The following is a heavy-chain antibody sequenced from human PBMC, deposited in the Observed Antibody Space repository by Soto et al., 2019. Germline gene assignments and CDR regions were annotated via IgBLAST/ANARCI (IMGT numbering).Heavy chain of an antibody. Sequence: QVQLVQSGAEVKKPGSSVKVSCKTSGGTFSNYAFIWVRQAPGQGLEWTGGIIPIFDTAKYSQRFLDRVTITADKTTSTVYMELRSLTAEDPAVYYCARASNYYGSGWISHFDLWGKGTQVTVTA. J-gene: IGHJ4*02. CDR3: ARASNYYGSGWISHFDL. D-gene: IGHD3-10*01. V-gene: IGHV1-69*06. CDR2: IIPIFDTA. CDR1: GGTFSNYA.